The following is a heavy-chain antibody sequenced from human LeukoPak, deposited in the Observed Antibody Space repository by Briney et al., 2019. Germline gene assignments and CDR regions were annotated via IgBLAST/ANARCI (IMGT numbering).Heavy chain of an antibody. V-gene: IGHV1-18*01. CDR3: ARARDGYPPDAFDI. J-gene: IGHJ3*02. CDR2: ISAYNGNT. CDR1: GYTFTSYG. Sequence: ASVKVSCKASGYTFTSYGISWVRQAPGQGLEWMGWISAYNGNTNYAQKLQGRVTMTTDTSTSTAYMELRSLRSDDTAVYYCARARDGYPPDAFDIWGQGTIVTVSS. D-gene: IGHD5-24*01.